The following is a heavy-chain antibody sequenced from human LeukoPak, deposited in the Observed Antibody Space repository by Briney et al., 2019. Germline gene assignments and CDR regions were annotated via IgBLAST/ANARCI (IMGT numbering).Heavy chain of an antibody. Sequence: KSGGSLRLSCVASGFTFSDAWMSWVRQAPGKGLEWVGRIKSQTDGGTTDYAAPVKDRFTISRDDSKNTLYLQMNSLKTEDTAVYYCSTLITVGSRLNDYRGQGTLVTVSS. V-gene: IGHV3-15*01. CDR2: IKSQTDGGTT. D-gene: IGHD3-10*01. CDR1: GFTFSDAW. CDR3: STLITVGSRLNDY. J-gene: IGHJ4*02.